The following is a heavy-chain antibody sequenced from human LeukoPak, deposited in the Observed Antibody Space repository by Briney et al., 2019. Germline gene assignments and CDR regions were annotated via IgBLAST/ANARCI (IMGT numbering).Heavy chain of an antibody. Sequence: QSGGPLRLSCAASGFTFSSYWMRWVRQAPGKGLEWVANIKQDGSEKNYVDSVKGRFTISRDNAKNSLYLQMNSLRAEDTAVYYCASGLELDYWGQGTLVTVSS. CDR3: ASGLELDY. J-gene: IGHJ4*02. CDR1: GFTFSSYW. CDR2: IKQDGSEK. V-gene: IGHV3-7*03.